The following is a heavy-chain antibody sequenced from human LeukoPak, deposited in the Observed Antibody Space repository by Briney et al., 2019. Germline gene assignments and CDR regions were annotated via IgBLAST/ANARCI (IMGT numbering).Heavy chain of an antibody. V-gene: IGHV3-23*01. CDR3: AKLGGHPLHNYYVGV. D-gene: IGHD3-16*01. CDR2: ILDSGYST. J-gene: IGHJ6*03. CDR1: GFTFSSYA. Sequence: GGSLRLSCAVSGFTFSSYAMSWVRQAPGKGLEWVSGILDSGYSTYYANSVKGRFTISRDNSNNTLYLQMNSLTAEDTAVYYCAKLGGHPLHNYYVGVGGKGTTVAVSS.